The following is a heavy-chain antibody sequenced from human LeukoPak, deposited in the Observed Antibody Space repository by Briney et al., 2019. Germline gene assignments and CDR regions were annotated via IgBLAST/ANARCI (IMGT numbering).Heavy chain of an antibody. Sequence: GGSLRLSCAASGFTFSSYWMNWVRQAPGKGLEWVANIKQDGSEQYYVDSVKGQFTISRDNAKNSLYLQMNSLRAEDTAVYYCARPREKAFDIWGQGTMVTVSS. J-gene: IGHJ3*02. CDR2: IKQDGSEQ. V-gene: IGHV3-7*01. CDR3: ARPREKAFDI. CDR1: GFTFSSYW.